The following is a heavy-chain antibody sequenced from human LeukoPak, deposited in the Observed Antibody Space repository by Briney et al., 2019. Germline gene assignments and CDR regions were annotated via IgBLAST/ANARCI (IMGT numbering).Heavy chain of an antibody. D-gene: IGHD1-7*01. V-gene: IGHV1-46*01. CDR1: RYTFTSYY. Sequence: ASVKVSCKASRYTFTSYYMHWLRQAPGQGLEWMGIINPSGGSTSYAQKFQGRVTMTRDTSTSTVYMELSSLRSEDTAVYYCARDPWNSWEYYGMDVWGQGTTVTVSS. J-gene: IGHJ6*02. CDR3: ARDPWNSWEYYGMDV. CDR2: INPSGGST.